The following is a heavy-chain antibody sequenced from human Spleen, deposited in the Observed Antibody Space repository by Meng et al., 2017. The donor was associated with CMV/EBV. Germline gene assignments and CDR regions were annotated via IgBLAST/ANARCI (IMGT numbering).Heavy chain of an antibody. CDR1: GFTFDDYA. CDR2: ISWDSGSI. CDR3: AKDINGGGTTGLLHTFDI. V-gene: IGHV3-9*01. Sequence: SLKISCAASGFTFDDYAMHWVRQDPGKGLEWVSGISWDSGSIGYGDSVRGRFTISRDNAKNSLFLQMNSLRPEDTALYYCAKDINGGGTTGLLHTFDIWGHGTMVTVSS. J-gene: IGHJ3*02. D-gene: IGHD1-7*01.